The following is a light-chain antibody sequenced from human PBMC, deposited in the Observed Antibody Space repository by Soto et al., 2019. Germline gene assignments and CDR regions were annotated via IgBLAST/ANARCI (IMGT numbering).Light chain of an antibody. V-gene: IGKV1-39*01. CDR3: QQSYSSLLFT. CDR1: QSISSY. Sequence: DIQMTQSPSSLSASVGDIVTITCRASQSISSYLNWYQQKPGKAPKLLIYAASSLQSGVPSRFSGSGSVTDFTLTISSLQPEIFAIDYCQQSYSSLLFTFGPGTKVDIK. J-gene: IGKJ3*01. CDR2: AAS.